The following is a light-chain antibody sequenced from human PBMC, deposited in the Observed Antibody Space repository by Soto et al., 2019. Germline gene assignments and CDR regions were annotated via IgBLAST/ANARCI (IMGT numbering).Light chain of an antibody. CDR2: GAS. V-gene: IGKV3-20*01. J-gene: IGKJ5*01. Sequence: IVLTQSPGTLSLSPGERATLSCRASQSVSSSYLAWYQQKPGQAPRLLIYGASSRATGIPDRFSGSGSGTDFTLTISRLEPEDFAVYYCQQYGSSPPIDFGQGTRLEIK. CDR1: QSVSSSY. CDR3: QQYGSSPPID.